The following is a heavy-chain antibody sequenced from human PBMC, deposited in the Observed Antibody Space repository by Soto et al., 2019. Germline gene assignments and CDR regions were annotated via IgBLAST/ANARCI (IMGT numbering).Heavy chain of an antibody. D-gene: IGHD4-4*01. Sequence: SETLSLTCTVSGGSISSYYWSWIRQPPGKGLEWIGYIYYSGSTNYNPSLKSRVTISVDTSKNQFSLKLSSVTAADTAVYYCATAPTTDCFDTWGQGTLVTVSS. J-gene: IGHJ5*02. CDR1: GGSISSYY. CDR2: IYYSGST. CDR3: ATAPTTDCFDT. V-gene: IGHV4-59*01.